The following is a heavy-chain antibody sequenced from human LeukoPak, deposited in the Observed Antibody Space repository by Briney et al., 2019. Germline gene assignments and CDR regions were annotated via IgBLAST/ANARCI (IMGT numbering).Heavy chain of an antibody. CDR3: ASIAAADEYLQQ. V-gene: IGHV4-59*01. D-gene: IGHD6-13*01. Sequence: SETLSLTCTVSGGSISSYYWSWIRQPPGKGLEWIGYIYYSGSTNYNPSLKSRVTISVDTSKNQFSLKLSSVTAADTAVYYCASIAAADEYLQQCSQGTLVTASS. CDR2: IYYSGST. CDR1: GGSISSYY. J-gene: IGHJ1*01.